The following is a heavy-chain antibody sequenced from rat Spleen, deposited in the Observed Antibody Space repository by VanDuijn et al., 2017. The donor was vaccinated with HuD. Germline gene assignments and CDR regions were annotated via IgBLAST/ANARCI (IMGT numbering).Heavy chain of an antibody. CDR2: ISTRGGST. CDR3: TTFSDYATSPFAY. J-gene: IGHJ3*01. Sequence: EVQLVESGGDLVQPGRSVKLSCAASGFTFSSFPMAWVRQAPTRGLEWVATISTRGGSTYYRDSVKGRFTISRDNAKSTLSLQMNILRSEDTATYYCTTFSDYATSPFAYWGRGALVTVSS. D-gene: IGHD1-6*01. CDR1: GFTFSSFP. V-gene: IGHV5-46*01.